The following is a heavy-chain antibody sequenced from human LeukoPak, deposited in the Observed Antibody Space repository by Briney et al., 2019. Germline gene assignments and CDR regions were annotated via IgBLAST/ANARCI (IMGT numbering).Heavy chain of an antibody. CDR1: GYTFTGYY. V-gene: IGHV1-2*02. CDR3: ARNFGGGDSSGPYF. Sequence: ASVKVSCKASGYTFTGYYMHWVRQAPGQGLEWMGWINPNSGGTNYAQNFQGRVTMTRDTSISTAYMELSRLRAEDTAIYYCARNFGGGDSSGPYFWGQGTLVTVSS. CDR2: INPNSGGT. J-gene: IGHJ4*02. D-gene: IGHD3-22*01.